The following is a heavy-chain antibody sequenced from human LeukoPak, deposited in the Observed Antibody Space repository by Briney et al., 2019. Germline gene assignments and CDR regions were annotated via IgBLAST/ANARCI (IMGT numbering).Heavy chain of an antibody. Sequence: GSVKVSSKASGYTFTGYYMHWVRQAPGQGRGGMGWINPNSGGTNYSQKFQRRVTMTRDTSISTAYMELSRLRSDDTAVYYCARSALRGLRPDYWGQGTLVTVSS. D-gene: IGHD4-23*01. CDR1: GYTFTGYY. CDR2: INPNSGGT. CDR3: ARSALRGLRPDY. J-gene: IGHJ4*02. V-gene: IGHV1-2*02.